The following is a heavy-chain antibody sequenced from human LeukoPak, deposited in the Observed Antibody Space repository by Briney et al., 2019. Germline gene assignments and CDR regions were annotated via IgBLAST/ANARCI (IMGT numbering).Heavy chain of an antibody. CDR1: GFTFSSYE. Sequence: GGSLRLSCAASGFTFSSYEMNWVRQAPGKGLEWVSYISSSGSTIYYADSVKGRFTISRDNAKNSLYLQMNSLRAEDTAVYYCASYGPRGFDYWGQGTLVTVSS. D-gene: IGHD3-10*01. CDR3: ASYGPRGFDY. J-gene: IGHJ4*02. V-gene: IGHV3-48*03. CDR2: ISSSGSTI.